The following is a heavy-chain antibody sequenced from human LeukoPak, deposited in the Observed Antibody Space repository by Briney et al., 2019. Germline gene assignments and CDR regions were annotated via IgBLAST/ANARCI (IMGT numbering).Heavy chain of an antibody. Sequence: TGGSLRLSCAASGFTFSSYGMHWVRQAPGKGLEWVTFIRYDGNNKHYADSVKGRFTISRDNAKNSLYLQMNSLRDEDTAVYYCARDRGYSNYYDYWGQGTLVTVSS. V-gene: IGHV3-30*02. CDR3: ARDRGYSNYYDY. J-gene: IGHJ4*02. CDR1: GFTFSSYG. D-gene: IGHD4-11*01. CDR2: IRYDGNNK.